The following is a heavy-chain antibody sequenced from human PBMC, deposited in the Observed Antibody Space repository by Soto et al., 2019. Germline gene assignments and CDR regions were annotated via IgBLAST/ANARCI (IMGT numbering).Heavy chain of an antibody. CDR1: GFTFDDYA. D-gene: IGHD3-10*01. J-gene: IGHJ6*02. CDR2: ISWNSGSI. CDR3: AKDKSGSGSYYYYYAMDV. Sequence: GGSLRLSCGASGFTFDDYAMHWVRRAPGKGLEWVSGISWNSGSIGYADSVKARFTISRDNAKKSLFLQMNSLRAEDTALYYCAKDKSGSGSYYYYYAMDVWGQGTTVTVSS. V-gene: IGHV3-9*01.